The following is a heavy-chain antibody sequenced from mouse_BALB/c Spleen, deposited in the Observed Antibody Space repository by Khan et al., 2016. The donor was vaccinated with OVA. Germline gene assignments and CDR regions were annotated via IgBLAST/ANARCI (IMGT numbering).Heavy chain of an antibody. CDR3: ARHGSTSWFAY. V-gene: IGHV1S135*01. Sequence: VQLQQSGPELMKPGASVKISCKASGYSFSTYYIHWVTRSHGKTLEWIGYIDPFNGGTTYNQKFKGKATLTVDKSYSTDFMHLTSLTSDDSAVYYCARHGSTSWFAYWGQGTLVTVSA. CDR1: GYSFSTYY. J-gene: IGHJ3*01. D-gene: IGHD1-1*01. CDR2: IDPFNGGT.